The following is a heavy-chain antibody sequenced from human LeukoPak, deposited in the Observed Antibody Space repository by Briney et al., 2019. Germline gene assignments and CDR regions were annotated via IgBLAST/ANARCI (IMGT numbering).Heavy chain of an antibody. D-gene: IGHD5-12*01. CDR3: ARHQYSGYDHYYFDY. J-gene: IGHJ4*02. CDR1: GGSISSYY. Sequence: PSETLSLTCTVSGGSISSYYWSWIRQPPGKGLEWIGYIYTSGSTNYNPSLKSRVTISVDTSKNQFSLKLSSVTAADTAVFYCARHQYSGYDHYYFDYWGQGTLVTVPS. V-gene: IGHV4-4*09. CDR2: IYTSGST.